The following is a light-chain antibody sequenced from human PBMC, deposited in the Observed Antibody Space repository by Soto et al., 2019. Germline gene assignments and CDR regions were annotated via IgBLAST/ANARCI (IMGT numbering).Light chain of an antibody. CDR2: WAS. V-gene: IGKV4-1*01. CDR1: QTISYTSINKTY. J-gene: IGKJ4*01. CDR3: QQYFSYPLT. Sequence: DIVMKQAADSLAVSLGERATISCKSSQTISYTSINKTYLAWYQQRPGQPPKLLIYWASIRGSGVPDRLSGSGFGTDFTLTISSLQTEDVAVYYCQQYFSYPLTFGGGTKVDIK.